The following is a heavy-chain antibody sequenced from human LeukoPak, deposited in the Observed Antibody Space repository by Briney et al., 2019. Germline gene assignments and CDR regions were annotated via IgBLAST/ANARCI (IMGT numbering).Heavy chain of an antibody. CDR2: IIPILGIA. Sequence: SSLTRSCKASGGILWRYTINLVGHGPVKEIEWMGRIIPILGIANYAQKFQGRVTITADKSTSTAYIELSSLRSEDTAVYYCAREIPEGGSYYVVDYWGQGTLVTVSS. V-gene: IGHV1-69*04. D-gene: IGHD1-26*01. CDR3: AREIPEGGSYYVVDY. CDR1: GGILWRYT. J-gene: IGHJ4*02.